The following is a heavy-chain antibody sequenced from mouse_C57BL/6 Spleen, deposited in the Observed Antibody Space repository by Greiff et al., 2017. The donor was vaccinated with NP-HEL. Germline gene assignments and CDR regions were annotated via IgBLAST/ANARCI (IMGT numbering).Heavy chain of an antibody. CDR1: GYSITSGYY. Sequence: DVQLQESGPGLVKPSQSLSLTCSVTGYSITSGYYWNWIRQFPGNKLEWMGYISYDGSNNYNPSLKNRISITRDTSKNQFFLKLNSVTTEDTATYYCARITTEYFDYWGQGTTLTVSS. D-gene: IGHD1-1*01. CDR2: ISYDGSN. V-gene: IGHV3-6*01. J-gene: IGHJ2*01. CDR3: ARITTEYFDY.